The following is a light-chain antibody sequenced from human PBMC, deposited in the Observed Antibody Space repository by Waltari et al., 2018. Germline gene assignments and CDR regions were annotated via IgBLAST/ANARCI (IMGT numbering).Light chain of an antibody. J-gene: IGLJ3*02. CDR1: SSDVGSSNL. Sequence: QSALTQPASVSGSPGQSITISCTGTSSDVGSSNLVPWYQQHPGKAPNLMIYEVSKRPSGVSNRFSGSKSGNTASLTISGLQAEDEADYYCCSYAGSSTLWVFGGGTKLTVL. CDR3: CSYAGSSTLWV. V-gene: IGLV2-23*02. CDR2: EVS.